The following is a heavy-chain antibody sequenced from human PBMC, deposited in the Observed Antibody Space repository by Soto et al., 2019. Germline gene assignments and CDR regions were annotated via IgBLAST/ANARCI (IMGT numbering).Heavy chain of an antibody. CDR1: GDTFSSHA. D-gene: IGHD1-1*01. CDR2: IIPFFGTA. CDR3: ARGIEEMATTTAVWSFDL. V-gene: IGHV1-69*01. Sequence: QVQLVQSGAEVKKPGSSVKVSCKASGDTFSSHAFGWVRQAPGQGLEWVGGIIPFFGTANYAQKFQGRVAITADESTTTVYMELISLTSEDTAVYYCARGIEEMATTTAVWSFDLWGRGTLVTVSS. J-gene: IGHJ2*01.